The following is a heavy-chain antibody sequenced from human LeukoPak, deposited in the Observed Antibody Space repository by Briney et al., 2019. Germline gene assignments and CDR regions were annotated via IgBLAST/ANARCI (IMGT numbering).Heavy chain of an antibody. CDR3: SRLYCTTSSCGRFDP. CDR2: LYYSGST. V-gene: IGHV4-39*01. D-gene: IGHD2-2*01. CDR1: GVSISSSGYY. Sequence: SETLSLTCTVSGVSISSSGYYWAWIRQPPGKGLEWIGTLYYSGSTYFKPALKSRVTISVDTSKNQFSLKLTSVTAADTAVYYCSRLYCTTSSCGRFDPWGQGTLVTVSS. J-gene: IGHJ5*02.